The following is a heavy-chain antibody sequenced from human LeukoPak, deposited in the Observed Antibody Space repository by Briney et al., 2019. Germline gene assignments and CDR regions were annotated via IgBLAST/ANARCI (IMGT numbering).Heavy chain of an antibody. J-gene: IGHJ4*02. V-gene: IGHV1-18*01. CDR1: GGTFSSYA. D-gene: IGHD3-22*01. Sequence: ASVKVSCKASGGTFSSYAISWVRQAPGQGLEWMGWISAYNGNTNYAQKLQGRVTMTTDTSTSTAYMELRSLRSDDTAVYYCARTYYYDSSGYYYLDLDYWGQGTLVTVSS. CDR3: ARTYYYDSSGYYYLDLDY. CDR2: ISAYNGNT.